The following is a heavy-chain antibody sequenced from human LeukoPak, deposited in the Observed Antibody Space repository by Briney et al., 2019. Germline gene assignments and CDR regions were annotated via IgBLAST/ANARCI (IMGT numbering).Heavy chain of an antibody. CDR1: GYSISSGYY. Sequence: SETLSLTCAVSGYSISSGYYWGWIRQPPGKGLEWIGSIYHSGSTYYNPSLKSRVTISVDTSKNQFSLKLSSVTAADTAVYYCARDPYYYDSSGYSALYYFDYWSQGTLVTVSS. V-gene: IGHV4-38-2*02. CDR2: IYHSGST. CDR3: ARDPYYYDSSGYSALYYFDY. J-gene: IGHJ4*02. D-gene: IGHD3-22*01.